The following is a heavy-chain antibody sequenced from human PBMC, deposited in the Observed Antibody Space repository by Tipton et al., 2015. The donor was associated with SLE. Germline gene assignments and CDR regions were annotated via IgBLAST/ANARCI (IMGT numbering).Heavy chain of an antibody. CDR2: ISGGGST. D-gene: IGHD1/OR15-1a*01. V-gene: IGHV3-23*01. J-gene: IGHJ4*02. CDR1: GFTFASYN. CDR3: AKFEKTTDFYLDS. Sequence: SLRLSCAASGFTFASYNMNWVRRAPGKGLEWVSAISGGGSTYYADFVKGRFSISIDKSKKTLFLQMNSLRVDDTATYYCAKFEKTTDFYLDSWGQGTLVSVSS.